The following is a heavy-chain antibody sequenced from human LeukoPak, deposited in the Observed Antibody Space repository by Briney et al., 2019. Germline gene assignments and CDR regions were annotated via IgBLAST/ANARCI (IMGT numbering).Heavy chain of an antibody. CDR1: GGSISNSGYY. D-gene: IGHD6-19*01. J-gene: IGHJ4*02. Sequence: PSETLSLTCTVSGGSISNSGYYWGWIRQPPGKGLEWTGSIYYTGNTYYNPSLNSRVTISVDTSKNQFSLKLSSVPDADTAIYYCARLTSGWYVIYWGQGTLVTVSS. CDR2: IYYTGNT. V-gene: IGHV4-39*01. CDR3: ARLTSGWYVIY.